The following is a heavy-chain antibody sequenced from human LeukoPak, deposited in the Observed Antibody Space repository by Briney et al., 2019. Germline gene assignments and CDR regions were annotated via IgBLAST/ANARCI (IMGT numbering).Heavy chain of an antibody. V-gene: IGHV3-23*01. J-gene: IGHJ2*01. D-gene: IGHD1-26*01. Sequence: HPGGSLRLSCAASGFTFSTYAMSRARQAPGKGLEWVSGISSSGSGGNTYYADSVKGRFTISRDSSKNTLSLQMNTLRAEDTAIYYCAKDRTVGASYWYFDLWGRGTLVTVSS. CDR2: ISSSGSGGNT. CDR3: AKDRTVGASYWYFDL. CDR1: GFTFSTYA.